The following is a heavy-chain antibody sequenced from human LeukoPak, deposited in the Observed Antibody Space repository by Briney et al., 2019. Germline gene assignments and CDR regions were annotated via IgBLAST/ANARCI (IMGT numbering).Heavy chain of an antibody. J-gene: IGHJ4*02. CDR2: INPNGGGT. V-gene: IGHV1-2*02. Sequence: ASVKVSCKASGYTFTGYYTHWVRQAPGQGLEWMGWINPNGGGTNYAHKFQGGVTMTRDTSISTAYMELSSLRSDDTAVYYCARVGYCSGGSCPYYFDLWGQGTLVTVSS. D-gene: IGHD2-15*01. CDR1: GYTFTGYY. CDR3: ARVGYCSGGSCPYYFDL.